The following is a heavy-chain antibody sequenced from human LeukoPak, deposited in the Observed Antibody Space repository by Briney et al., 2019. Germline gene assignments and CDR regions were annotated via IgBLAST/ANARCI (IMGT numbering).Heavy chain of an antibody. D-gene: IGHD6-6*01. CDR1: GFSFDDYT. Sequence: GGSLRLSCAASGFSFDDYTMHWVRQAPGKGLQWVSLISWNDGSTYYADSVKGRFTISRDTSKNSLYLLMNSLRTENTALYYCAKDLSSSSSLWYFDLWGRGTLVTVSS. J-gene: IGHJ2*01. CDR3: AKDLSSSSSLWYFDL. V-gene: IGHV3-43*01. CDR2: ISWNDGST.